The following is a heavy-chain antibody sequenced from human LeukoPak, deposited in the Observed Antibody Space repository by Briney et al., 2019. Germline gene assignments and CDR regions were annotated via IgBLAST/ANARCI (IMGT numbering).Heavy chain of an antibody. D-gene: IGHD1-26*01. CDR3: ARDGGRYSASDAFDI. J-gene: IGHJ3*02. Sequence: ASVKVSCKASGSTLTSYGITWVRQAPGQGLEWMGWISVASGNTNSAQNFQDRVTMTIDTSTSTAYMELSSLRSDDTAVYYCARDGGRYSASDAFDIWGQGTMVTVSS. CDR1: GSTLTSYG. CDR2: ISVASGNT. V-gene: IGHV1-18*01.